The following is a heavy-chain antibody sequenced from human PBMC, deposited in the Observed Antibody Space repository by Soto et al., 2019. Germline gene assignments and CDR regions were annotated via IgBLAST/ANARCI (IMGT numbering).Heavy chain of an antibody. CDR1: GFTLTDVW. CDR3: SHGYGQYFES. J-gene: IGHJ4*02. V-gene: IGHV3-15*07. CDR2: IKSEAAGGTT. Sequence: EVQLVESGGGLVKPGGSLRLSCAVSGFTLTDVWMNWVRQAPGKGLEWVGRIKSEAAGGTTDYAAPVKGRFIISRDDSKNTLYLQMNRLKIEDTAVYYCSHGYGQYFESWGQGTLVTVSS. D-gene: IGHD5-18*01.